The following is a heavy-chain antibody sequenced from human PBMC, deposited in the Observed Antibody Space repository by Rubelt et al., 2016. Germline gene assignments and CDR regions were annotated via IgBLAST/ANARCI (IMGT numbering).Heavy chain of an antibody. CDR2: IYWDDDK. D-gene: IGHD6-13*01. V-gene: IGHV2-5*02. J-gene: IGHJ5*02. Sequence: QITLKASRPTLVKPTQTLTLTCTFSGYSLSTSGVGVGWIRQPPGKALEWLALIYWDDDKRYRPSLKSRLTITKGTSKNQVVLTMTNMYVVDTAKYYAAHFDSPGLAAPSWGQGTPVTVSS. CDR3: AHFDSPGLAAPS. CDR1: GYSLSTSGVG.